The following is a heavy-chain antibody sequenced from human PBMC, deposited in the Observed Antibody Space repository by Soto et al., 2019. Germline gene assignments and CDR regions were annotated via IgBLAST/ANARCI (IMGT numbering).Heavy chain of an antibody. J-gene: IGHJ3*02. D-gene: IGHD3-3*01. CDR2: IIPIFGTA. CDR1: GGAFSSYA. V-gene: IGHV1-69*06. CDR3: ERHPYDRDAFDI. Sequence: SVKVSCKASGGAFSSYAISWVRQAPGQGLEWMVGIIPIFGTANYAQKFQGRVTITADKSTSTAYMELRSLRSEDTAVYYCERHPYDRDAFDIWGQGTMVTVSS.